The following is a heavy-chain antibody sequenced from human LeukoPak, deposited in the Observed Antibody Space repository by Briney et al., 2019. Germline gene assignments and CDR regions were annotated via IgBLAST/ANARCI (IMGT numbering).Heavy chain of an antibody. Sequence: PGGSLRLSCAASGFTFSGYAMSWVRQAPGKGLEWVSAISGSGGSTYYADSVKGRFTISRDNSKNTLYLQMNSLRAEDTAVYYCARPYSGYDYFDYWGQGTLVTVSS. D-gene: IGHD5-12*01. CDR1: GFTFSGYA. CDR2: ISGSGGST. J-gene: IGHJ4*02. CDR3: ARPYSGYDYFDY. V-gene: IGHV3-23*01.